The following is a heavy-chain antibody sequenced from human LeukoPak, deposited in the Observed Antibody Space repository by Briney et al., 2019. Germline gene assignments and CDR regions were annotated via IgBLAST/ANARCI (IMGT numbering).Heavy chain of an antibody. CDR1: GVTFSNYW. D-gene: IGHD7-27*01. CDR3: ARADWGSADY. Sequence: PGGSLKLSCAASGVTFSNYWMSWVRQAPGKGLEWVANIKQDGSEKYYVDSVKGRFTMSRDNAKNLVYLQMNSLRAEDTAVYYCARADWGSADYWGQGTLVTVSS. CDR2: IKQDGSEK. V-gene: IGHV3-7*01. J-gene: IGHJ4*02.